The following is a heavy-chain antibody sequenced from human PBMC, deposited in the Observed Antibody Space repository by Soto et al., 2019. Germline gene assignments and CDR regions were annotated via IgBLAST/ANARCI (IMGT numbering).Heavy chain of an antibody. Sequence: SETLSLTCTVSAASFSKYYWSWIRQPPGKGLEWIGYIYFNGNANYNPSLKRRVTISIDTSKKQISLNLTSVTDADTAVYYCASVTFGGVVLAHWGQGTLVTVSS. J-gene: IGHJ4*02. CDR2: IYFNGNA. CDR3: ASVTFGGVVLAH. V-gene: IGHV4-59*01. D-gene: IGHD3-16*01. CDR1: AASFSKYY.